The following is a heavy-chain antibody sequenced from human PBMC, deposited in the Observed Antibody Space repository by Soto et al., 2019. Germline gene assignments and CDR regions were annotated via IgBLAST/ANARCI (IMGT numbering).Heavy chain of an antibody. CDR2: IYYSGST. CDR1: GGSISSGGYY. Sequence: SETLSLTCTVSGGSISSGGYYWSWIRQHPGKGLEWIGYIYYSGSTYYNPSLKSRVTISVDTSKNQFSLKLSSVTAADTAVYYCARDDARDANWFDPWGQGTLVTVSS. CDR3: ARDDARDANWFDP. J-gene: IGHJ5*02. V-gene: IGHV4-31*03.